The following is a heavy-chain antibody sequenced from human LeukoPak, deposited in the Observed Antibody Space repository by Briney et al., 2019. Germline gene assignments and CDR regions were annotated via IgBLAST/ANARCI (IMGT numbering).Heavy chain of an antibody. CDR2: IYYSGST. CDR3: ASPGDFWSAYDY. Sequence: SETLSLTCTVSGGSISSSSYYWGWIRQPPGKGLEWIGSIYYSGSTYYNPSLKSRVTISADTSKNQFSLKLSSVTAADTAVYYCASPGDFWSAYDYWGQGTLVTVSS. D-gene: IGHD3-3*01. J-gene: IGHJ4*02. V-gene: IGHV4-39*01. CDR1: GGSISSSSYY.